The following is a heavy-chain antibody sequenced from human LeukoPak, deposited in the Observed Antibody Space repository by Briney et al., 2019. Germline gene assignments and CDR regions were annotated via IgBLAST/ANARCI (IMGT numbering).Heavy chain of an antibody. V-gene: IGHV4-61*01. CDR2: IYYSGST. J-gene: IGHJ4*02. CDR1: GGSVSSGSYY. CDR3: ARDRDY. Sequence: SETLSLTCTVSGGSVSSGSYYWSWIRQPPGKGLEWIGYIYYSGSTNYNPSLKSRVTISVDTSRNQFSLKLSSVTAADTAVYYCARDRDYWGQGTLVTVSS.